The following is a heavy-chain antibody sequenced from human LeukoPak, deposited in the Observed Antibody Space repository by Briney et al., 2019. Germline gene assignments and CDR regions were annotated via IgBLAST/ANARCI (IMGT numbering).Heavy chain of an antibody. J-gene: IGHJ4*02. CDR1: GYTFTGYY. V-gene: IGHV1-8*02. Sequence: ASVKVSCKASGYTFTGYYMHWVRQAPGQGLEWMGWMNPNSGNTGYAQKFQGRVTMTRNTSISTAYMELSSLRSEDTAVYYCARGLYRAAVVGTVGYWGQGTLVTVSS. CDR3: ARGLYRAAVVGTVGY. D-gene: IGHD6-19*01. CDR2: MNPNSGNT.